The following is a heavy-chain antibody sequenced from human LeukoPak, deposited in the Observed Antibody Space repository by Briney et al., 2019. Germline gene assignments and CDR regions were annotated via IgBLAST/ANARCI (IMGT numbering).Heavy chain of an antibody. J-gene: IGHJ4*02. CDR1: GGSFSGYY. CDR3: ASHKGF. V-gene: IGHV4-34*01. CDR2: INHSGST. Sequence: SETLSLTCAVYGGSFSGYYWSWIRQPPGKGLEWIGEINHSGSTNYNPSLKSRVTMSVDTSKNLFSLKVSSVTAADTAVYYCASHKGFWGQGTLVTVSS.